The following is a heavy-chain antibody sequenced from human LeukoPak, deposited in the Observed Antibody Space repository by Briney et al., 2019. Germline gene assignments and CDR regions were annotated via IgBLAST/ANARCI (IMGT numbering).Heavy chain of an antibody. Sequence: GRSLRLSCAASGFTFSSYGMHWVRQAPGKGLEWVAVISFDGSNKYYADSVKGRFTISRDNSKNTLYLQMNSLRAEDTAVYYCARGPTVTTCNYWGQGTLVTVSS. CDR2: ISFDGSNK. CDR3: ARGPTVTTCNY. J-gene: IGHJ4*02. V-gene: IGHV3-30*03. CDR1: GFTFSSYG. D-gene: IGHD4-11*01.